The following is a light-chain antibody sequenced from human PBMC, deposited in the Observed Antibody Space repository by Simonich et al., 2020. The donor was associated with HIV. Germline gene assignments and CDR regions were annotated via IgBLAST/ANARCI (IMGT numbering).Light chain of an antibody. CDR1: QSVSSN. J-gene: IGKJ4*01. CDR3: QQYNDLPLLA. V-gene: IGKV3-15*01. CDR2: GAS. Sequence: EIVMTQSPATLSVSPGERATLSCRASQSVSSNLAWYQQKPGQAPRLLIYGASTRATGIPARFSGSGSGTEFTLTISSPQSEDFAVYYCQQYNDLPLLAFVGGTKVEIK.